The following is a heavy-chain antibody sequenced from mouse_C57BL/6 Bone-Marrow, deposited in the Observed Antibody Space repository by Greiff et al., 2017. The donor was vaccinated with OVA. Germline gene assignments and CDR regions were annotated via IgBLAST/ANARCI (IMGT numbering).Heavy chain of an antibody. CDR2: IDPENGDT. J-gene: IGHJ2*01. D-gene: IGHD2-1*01. Sequence: VQLQQSGAELVRPGASVKLSCTASGFNIKDDYMHWVKQRPEQGLEWIGWIDPENGDTEYASKFQGKANITAETYSNTAYLQLRSLTAEDTAVDYGTSYGNFDYWGQGTTLTVSS. CDR3: TSYGNFDY. CDR1: GFNIKDDY. V-gene: IGHV14-4*01.